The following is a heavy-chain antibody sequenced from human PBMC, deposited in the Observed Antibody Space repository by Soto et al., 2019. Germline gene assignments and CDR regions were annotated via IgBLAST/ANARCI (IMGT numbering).Heavy chain of an antibody. CDR1: GFTFSSYA. CDR3: ARDPPAMVRGVILYGMAV. V-gene: IGHV3-30-3*01. J-gene: IGHJ6*02. Sequence: QVQLVESGGGVVQPGRSLRLSCAASGFTFSSYAMHWVRHAPGKGLEWVAVISYDGSKKYYADSVKGRFTISRDNSKNTLYLQMNRLRAGDTAVYYCARDPPAMVRGVILYGMAVWGQGTTVTVSS. D-gene: IGHD3-10*01. CDR2: ISYDGSKK.